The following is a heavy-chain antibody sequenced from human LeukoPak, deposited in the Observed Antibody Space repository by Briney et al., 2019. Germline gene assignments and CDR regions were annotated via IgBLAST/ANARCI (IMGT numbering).Heavy chain of an antibody. Sequence: GASLKISCKGSDXSFTNYWIGWVRQMPGKGLEWMRVIYPDDSDTRYSPSFRGHVTISADKSISTAYMQWSSLKASDTAMYYCARHVHGGYYDGTDVWGQGTPVTVSS. CDR1: DXSFTNYW. V-gene: IGHV5-51*01. CDR2: IYPDDSDT. CDR3: ARHVHGGYYDGTDV. J-gene: IGHJ6*02. D-gene: IGHD3-10*01.